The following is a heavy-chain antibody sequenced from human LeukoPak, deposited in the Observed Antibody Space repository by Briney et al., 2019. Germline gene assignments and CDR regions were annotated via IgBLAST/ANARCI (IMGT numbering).Heavy chain of an antibody. V-gene: IGHV1-69*05. J-gene: IGHJ3*02. CDR2: IIPIFGTA. CDR3: ARDRDSGYDWDAFVI. Sequence: SVKVSCKASGGTFSSYAISWVRQAPGQGLEWMGRIIPIFGTANYAQKYQGRVTITTDESTSTAYMELSSLRSEDTAVYYCARDRDSGYDWDAFVIWGQGTMVTVSP. D-gene: IGHD5-12*01. CDR1: GGTFSSYA.